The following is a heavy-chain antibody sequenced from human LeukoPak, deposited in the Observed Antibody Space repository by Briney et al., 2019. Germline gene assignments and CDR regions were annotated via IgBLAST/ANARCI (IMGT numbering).Heavy chain of an antibody. CDR3: ARAIRGSKIASRYYFYYMDV. CDR1: GYTFTSYG. CDR2: IIPIFGTA. V-gene: IGHV1-69*06. D-gene: IGHD3-10*01. J-gene: IGHJ6*03. Sequence: SVKVSCKASGYTFTSYGISWVRQAPGQGLEWMGGIIPIFGTANYAQKFQGRVTITADKSTNTAYMELSSLRSEDTAIYYCARAIRGSKIASRYYFYYMDVWGTGTTVTVSS.